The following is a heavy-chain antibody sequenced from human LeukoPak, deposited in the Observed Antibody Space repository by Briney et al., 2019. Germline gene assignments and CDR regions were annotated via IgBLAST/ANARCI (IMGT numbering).Heavy chain of an antibody. Sequence: SETLSLTCAVYGGSFSGYYWSWIRQPPGKGLEWIGEISHSGSTNYNPSLKSRVTISVDTSKNQFSLKLSSVTAADTAVYYCVSARRWLQVFDYWGQGTLVTVSS. D-gene: IGHD5-24*01. CDR1: GGSFSGYY. CDR2: ISHSGST. J-gene: IGHJ4*02. V-gene: IGHV4-34*01. CDR3: VSARRWLQVFDY.